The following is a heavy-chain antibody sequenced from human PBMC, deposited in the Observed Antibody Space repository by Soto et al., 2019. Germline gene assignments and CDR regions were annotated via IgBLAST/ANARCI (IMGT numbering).Heavy chain of an antibody. J-gene: IGHJ5*01. Sequence: EVQLLESGGGLVQPGGSLRLSCAASGFTFNTFEMSWVRQAPGRGLEWVSFISDDGTRTYYADAVKGRFTISRDNSKYRLYLQMNSLKVEDTAVYACVKGGWLDFWGQGTLVTVCS. CDR3: VKGGWLDF. V-gene: IGHV3-23*01. CDR2: ISDDGTRT. D-gene: IGHD3-16*01. CDR1: GFTFNTFE.